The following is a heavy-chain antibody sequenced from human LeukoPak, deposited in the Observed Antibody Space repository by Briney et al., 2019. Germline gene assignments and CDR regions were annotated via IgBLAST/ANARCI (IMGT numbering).Heavy chain of an antibody. D-gene: IGHD5-12*01. CDR2: ISSSSSYI. V-gene: IGHV3-21*01. Sequence: GGSLRLSCAASGFTFSSYSMNWVRQAPGKGLEWVSSISSSSSYIYYADSVKGRFTISRDNAKNSLYLQMNSLRAEDTAVYYCARGPGYSGYDLDYWGQGTLVTVSS. CDR1: GFTFSSYS. J-gene: IGHJ4*02. CDR3: ARGPGYSGYDLDY.